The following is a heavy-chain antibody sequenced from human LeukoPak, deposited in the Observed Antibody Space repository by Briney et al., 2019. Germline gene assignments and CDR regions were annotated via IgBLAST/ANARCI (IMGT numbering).Heavy chain of an antibody. V-gene: IGHV3-30*02. CDR1: GFTFSSYG. Sequence: GGSLGLSCAASGFTFSSYGMHWVRQAPGKGLEWVAFIRYDGSNKYYADSVKGRFTISRDNSKNTLYLQMNSLRAEDTAVYYCAKEYYYGSGSSDYWGQGTLVTVSS. CDR3: AKEYYYGSGSSDY. J-gene: IGHJ4*02. D-gene: IGHD3-10*01. CDR2: IRYDGSNK.